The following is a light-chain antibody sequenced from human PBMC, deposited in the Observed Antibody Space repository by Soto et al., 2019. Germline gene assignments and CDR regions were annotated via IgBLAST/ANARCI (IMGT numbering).Light chain of an antibody. Sequence: DIQMTQSPFTLSASVGDRVTITCRASQSIATWLAWFQQKPGKAPKLLMYDASKFESGVPTRFSGSASEQLITTIIRLQPADDVATYSRQYFNLYATFGQGTKVEMK. CDR1: QSIATW. CDR2: DAS. CDR3: QYFNLYAT. J-gene: IGKJ1*01. V-gene: IGKV1-5*01.